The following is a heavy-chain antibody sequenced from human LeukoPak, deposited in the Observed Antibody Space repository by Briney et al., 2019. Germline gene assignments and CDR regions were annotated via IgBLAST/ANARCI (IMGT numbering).Heavy chain of an antibody. J-gene: IGHJ4*02. D-gene: IGHD6-13*01. CDR3: ARLIATDYFDY. Sequence: SETLSLTCAVSGYSISSGYYWGWIRQPPGKGLEWIGSIYHSGSTYYNPSLKSRVTISVDTSKNQFSLKLSSVTAADTAVYYCARLIATDYFDYWGQGTLVTVSS. V-gene: IGHV4-38-2*01. CDR1: GYSISSGYY. CDR2: IYHSGST.